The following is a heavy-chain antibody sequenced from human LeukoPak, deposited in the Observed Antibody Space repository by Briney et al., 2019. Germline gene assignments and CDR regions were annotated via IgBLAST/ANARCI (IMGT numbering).Heavy chain of an antibody. CDR3: AREGGAHYGSGSYRQPYFFDY. CDR1: GFTFSSYA. CDR2: ISYDGNNK. D-gene: IGHD3-10*01. J-gene: IGHJ4*02. Sequence: TGGSLRLSCAASGFTFSSYAMHWVRQAPGKGLEWVAVISYDGNNKYYADSVKGRFTISRDNSKNTLYLQMNSLKTEHTAVYYCAREGGAHYGSGSYRQPYFFDYWGQGTLVTVSS. V-gene: IGHV3-30*04.